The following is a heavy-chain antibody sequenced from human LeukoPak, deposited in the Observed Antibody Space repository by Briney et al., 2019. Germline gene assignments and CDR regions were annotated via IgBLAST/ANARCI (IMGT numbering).Heavy chain of an antibody. CDR3: ARPYSYDYGRVDS. CDR1: ACSFATYW. V-gene: IGHV5-51*01. D-gene: IGHD5-18*01. Sequence: ESPMISSKVSACSFATYWIGWVRQMPGKGLEWRASIYPGDSATRYSPAFQGQATISADKSISPAYLQWSSLKASDTAMYYCARPYSYDYGRVDSWGQRTLVTVSS. J-gene: IGHJ4*02. CDR2: IYPGDSAT.